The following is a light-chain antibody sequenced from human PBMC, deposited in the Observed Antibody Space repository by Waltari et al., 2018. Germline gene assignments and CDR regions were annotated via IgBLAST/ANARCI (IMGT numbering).Light chain of an antibody. CDR3: CSSAGSYTYV. V-gene: IGLV2-11*02. CDR1: SSDGGGYND. J-gene: IGLJ1*01. CDR2: DVL. Sequence: QSALTQPRSVSGSPGQSVTISCTGTSSDGGGYNDVSWYQQAPGKAPKLMIYDVLKRPSGVPDRFSGSKSGTPASLPLSGLQAEDEADYYCCSSAGSYTYVFGTGTKVTVL.